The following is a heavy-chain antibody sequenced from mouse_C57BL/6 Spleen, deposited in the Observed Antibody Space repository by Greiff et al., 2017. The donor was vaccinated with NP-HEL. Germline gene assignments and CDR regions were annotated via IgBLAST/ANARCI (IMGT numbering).Heavy chain of an antibody. CDR1: GYTFTDHT. J-gene: IGHJ4*01. Sequence: VQLQQSDAELVKPGASVKISCKVSGYTFTDHTIHWMKQRPEQGLEWIGYIYPRDGSTKYNEKFKGKATLTADKSSSTAYMQLNSLTSEDSAVYFGARRPYYYGSSPYAMDYWGQGTSVTVSS. CDR2: IYPRDGST. V-gene: IGHV1-78*01. CDR3: ARRPYYYGSSPYAMDY. D-gene: IGHD1-1*01.